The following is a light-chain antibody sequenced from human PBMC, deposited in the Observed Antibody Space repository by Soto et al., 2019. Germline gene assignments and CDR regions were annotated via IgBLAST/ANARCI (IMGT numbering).Light chain of an antibody. CDR1: QSVSSS. CDR3: QQYALSPWT. J-gene: IGKJ1*01. Sequence: EIVLTHSPATLSLSPCEGATLSFSAGQSVSSSLAWYQQKPGQAPRLLIYGSSVRATGVPDRFSGSGSGTDFTLTIGGLEPEDFAVYYCQQYALSPWTFGQGTKVDIK. V-gene: IGKV3-11*01. CDR2: GSS.